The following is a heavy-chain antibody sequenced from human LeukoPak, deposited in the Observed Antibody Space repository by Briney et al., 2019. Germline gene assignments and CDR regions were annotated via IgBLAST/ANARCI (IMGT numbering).Heavy chain of an antibody. V-gene: IGHV3-23*01. D-gene: IGHD3-10*01. Sequence: PGGSLRLSCAASGFTFSSYAMNWVRQAPGKGLEWVSSISGSGGRTYYADSVKGRFTISRDNSKNTLYLQMDSLRAEDTAVYYCARGSGTYSIYFDYWGQGTLVTVSS. CDR1: GFTFSSYA. J-gene: IGHJ4*02. CDR3: ARGSGTYSIYFDY. CDR2: ISGSGGRT.